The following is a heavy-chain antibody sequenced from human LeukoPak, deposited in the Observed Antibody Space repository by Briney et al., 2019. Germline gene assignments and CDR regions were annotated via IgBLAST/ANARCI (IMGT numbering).Heavy chain of an antibody. Sequence: GGSLRLACTASGFTFRDYYVTWIRQAPGKGLEWVSYIRSTGSSTAYADSVKGRFAISRDNAKNSLYLQMNGLRVEDTAVYYCARVYYASWSGQPLSQHWLDPWGQGTLVTVSS. J-gene: IGHJ5*02. CDR2: IRSTGSST. V-gene: IGHV3-11*04. CDR1: GFTFRDYY. D-gene: IGHD3-3*01. CDR3: ARVYYASWSGQPLSQHWLDP.